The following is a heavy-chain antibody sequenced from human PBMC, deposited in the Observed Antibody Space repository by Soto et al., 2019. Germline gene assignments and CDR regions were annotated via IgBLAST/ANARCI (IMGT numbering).Heavy chain of an antibody. CDR2: IYYSGST. D-gene: IGHD3-22*01. CDR1: GFSISSYGNY. CDR3: ARELDDSSGSPAGSFDS. Sequence: TLTLTCTVSGFSISSYGNYWGWMRQDPGKGLEWFGYIYYSGSTYYNPSHKSRVTISVNTSKNQFTLRLSSVTAADTAVYYCARELDDSSGSPAGSFDSCGQRTLVTVSS. V-gene: IGHV4-31*02. J-gene: IGHJ4*02.